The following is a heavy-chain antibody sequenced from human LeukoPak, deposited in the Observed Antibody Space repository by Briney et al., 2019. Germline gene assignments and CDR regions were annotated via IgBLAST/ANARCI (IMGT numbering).Heavy chain of an antibody. V-gene: IGHV3-20*04. Sequence: GGSLRLPCAASGFTFDDYGMSWVRQAPGKGLEWVSSINWNAVSTSYADSVKGRFTISRDNAKNSLSLQMNSLRAEDTAVYYCARVGVGNSFAFDYWGQGTLVTVSS. CDR2: INWNAVST. CDR1: GFTFDDYG. J-gene: IGHJ4*02. D-gene: IGHD6-6*01. CDR3: ARVGVGNSFAFDY.